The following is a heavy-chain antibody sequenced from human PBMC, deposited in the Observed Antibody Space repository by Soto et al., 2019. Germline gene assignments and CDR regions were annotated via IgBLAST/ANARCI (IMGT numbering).Heavy chain of an antibody. CDR3: ARTPYSGSYGYYYGMDV. J-gene: IGHJ6*02. CDR1: GFTFSSYS. D-gene: IGHD1-26*01. Sequence: GGSLRLSCAASGFTFSSYSMNWVRQAPGKGLEWVSYISSSSSTIYYADSVKGRFTISRDSAKNSLYLQMNSLRDEDTAVYYCARTPYSGSYGYYYGMDVWGQGTTVTVSS. CDR2: ISSSSSTI. V-gene: IGHV3-48*02.